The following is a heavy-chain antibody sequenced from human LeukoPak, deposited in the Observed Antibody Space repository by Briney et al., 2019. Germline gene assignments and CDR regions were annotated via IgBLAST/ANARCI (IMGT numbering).Heavy chain of an antibody. CDR2: ISGSGGST. CDR1: GFTFSSYA. D-gene: IGHD3-3*01. V-gene: IGHV3-23*01. Sequence: PGGSLRLSCVDSGFTFSSYAMCWVRQAPGKGLEWVSAISGSGGSTYYADSVKGRFTISRDNSKNTLYLQMNSLRAEDTAVYYCAKSCRSHEWLLFNYWGQGTLVTVSS. CDR3: AKSCRSHEWLLFNY. J-gene: IGHJ4*02.